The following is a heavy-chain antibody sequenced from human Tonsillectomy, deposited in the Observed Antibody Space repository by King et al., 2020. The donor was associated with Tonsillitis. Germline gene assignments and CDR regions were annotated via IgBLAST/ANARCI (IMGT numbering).Heavy chain of an antibody. CDR1: GYTFTSYG. Sequence: VQLVESGTEVKKPGASVKVSCKASGYTFTSYGISWVRQAPGQGLEWMGWIIAYNGNTHYAQKVQGRVTMTTDTSTSTAYMELRSLRPDDTAGYYCARAGYCSSISCYWFDPWGQGTLVTVSS. J-gene: IGHJ5*02. CDR3: ARAGYCSSISCYWFDP. CDR2: IIAYNGNT. D-gene: IGHD2-2*01. V-gene: IGHV1-18*01.